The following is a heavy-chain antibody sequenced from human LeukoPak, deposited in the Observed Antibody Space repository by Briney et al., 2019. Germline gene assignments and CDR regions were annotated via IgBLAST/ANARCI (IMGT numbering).Heavy chain of an antibody. CDR2: IYYSGSN. Sequence: SETLSLTCSVSGGSMSRYYWNWIRQPPGEGLEWIGFIYYSGSNNSKPSLKSRATISIDTSKNQFSLKLSSVTAADTAVYYCARQSPVGSGYSHFDYWGQGTLVTVSS. CDR3: ARQSPVGSGYSHFDY. CDR1: GGSMSRYY. V-gene: IGHV4-59*01. J-gene: IGHJ4*02. D-gene: IGHD3-22*01.